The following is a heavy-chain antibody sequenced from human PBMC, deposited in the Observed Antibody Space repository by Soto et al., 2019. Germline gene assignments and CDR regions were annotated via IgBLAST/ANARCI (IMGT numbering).Heavy chain of an antibody. Sequence: QVQLQESGPGLVKPSQTLSLTCTVSGGSISSGGYYWSWIRQHPGKGQAWIGYIYYSGSTYYNPSRKSRVTISVDTSKTQFSLKLSSVTAADTVVYYCARCRAVTTPDRFDYWGQGTLVTVSS. CDR2: IYYSGST. CDR3: ARCRAVTTPDRFDY. D-gene: IGHD4-17*01. CDR1: GGSISSGGYY. J-gene: IGHJ4*02. V-gene: IGHV4-31*03.